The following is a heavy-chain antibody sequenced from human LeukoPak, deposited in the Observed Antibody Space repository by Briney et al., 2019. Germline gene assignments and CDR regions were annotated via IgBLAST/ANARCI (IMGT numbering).Heavy chain of an antibody. CDR2: IYSGGST. CDR1: GFTVSSNY. D-gene: IGHD6-13*01. J-gene: IGHJ4*02. Sequence: PGGSLRLSCAASGFTVSSNYMSWVRQAPGKGLEWVSVIYSGGSTYYADSVKGRFTIPRDNSKNTLYLQMNSLRAEDTAVYYCARGPNSSSWSYYFDYWGQGTLVTVSS. V-gene: IGHV3-66*01. CDR3: ARGPNSSSWSYYFDY.